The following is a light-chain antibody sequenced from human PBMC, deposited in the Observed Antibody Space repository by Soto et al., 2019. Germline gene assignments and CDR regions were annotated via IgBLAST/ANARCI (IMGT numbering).Light chain of an antibody. CDR2: GAS. J-gene: IGKJ1*01. Sequence: EIVMTQSPATLSVSPGERATLSCRASQSINSNLAWYQQKPGQAPRLLIYGASTRATGVPARFSGSGSGTEFTLNISSLQSEDFAVYYCQQYSNWWSFGQGTKVDIK. CDR3: QQYSNWWS. V-gene: IGKV3-15*01. CDR1: QSINSN.